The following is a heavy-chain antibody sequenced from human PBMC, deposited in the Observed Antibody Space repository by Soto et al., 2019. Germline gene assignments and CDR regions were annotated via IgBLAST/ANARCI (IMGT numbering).Heavy chain of an antibody. CDR2: IYYSGST. CDR1: GESFSGYY. J-gene: IGHJ4*02. V-gene: IGHV4-39*01. D-gene: IGHD2-21*02. CDR3: ARQRTSVVTQAYFDV. Sequence: LSLTCAVYGESFSGYYWGWIRQPPGKGLEWIGSIYYSGSTYNNPSLRSRVSMSIDTSKDQFSLKLKSVTAADTALYFCARQRTSVVTQAYFDVWGPGSLVTVSS.